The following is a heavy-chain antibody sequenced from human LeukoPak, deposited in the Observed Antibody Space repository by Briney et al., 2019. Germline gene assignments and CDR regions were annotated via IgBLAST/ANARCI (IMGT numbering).Heavy chain of an antibody. Sequence: SETLSLTCTVSGGSLSSGSYYWSWIRQPAGKGLEWIGRIYTSGSTNYNPSLKSRVTISVDTSKNQFSLKLSSVTAADTAVYYCARIHSSSFYYYYYMDVWGKGTTVTVSS. V-gene: IGHV4-61*02. D-gene: IGHD6-6*01. CDR3: ARIHSSSFYYYYYMDV. CDR1: GGSLSSGSYY. J-gene: IGHJ6*03. CDR2: IYTSGST.